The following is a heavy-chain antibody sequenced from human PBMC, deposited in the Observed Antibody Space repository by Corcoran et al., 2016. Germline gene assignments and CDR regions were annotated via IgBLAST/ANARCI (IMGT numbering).Heavy chain of an antibody. CDR3: ARGPGRFQH. V-gene: IGHV6-1*01. J-gene: IGHJ1*01. CDR1: GDSVSSNSAA. Sequence: QVQLQQSGPGLAKPSQTLSLTCAISGDSVSSNSAAWNWVRLSPSRGLEWLGRTYYRSRWDSDYAVAVKGRITIKADTSKNQFSLQVNSVTPEDTAVYYCARGPGRFQHWGQGTLVTVSS. D-gene: IGHD3-10*01. CDR2: TYYRSRWDS.